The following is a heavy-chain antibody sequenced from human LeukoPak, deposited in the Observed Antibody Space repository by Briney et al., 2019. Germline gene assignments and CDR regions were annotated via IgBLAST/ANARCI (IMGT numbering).Heavy chain of an antibody. CDR1: GYSISSGYY. CDR3: ARDTAGGGYYDYYYYMDV. CDR2: IYTSGST. V-gene: IGHV4-61*01. J-gene: IGHJ6*03. D-gene: IGHD3-3*01. Sequence: PSETLSPTCTVSGYSISSGYYWSWIRQPPGKGLEWIGYIYTSGSTNYNPSLKSRVTMSVDTSKNQFSLKLSSVTAADTAVYYCARDTAGGGYYDYYYYMDVWGKGTTVTVSS.